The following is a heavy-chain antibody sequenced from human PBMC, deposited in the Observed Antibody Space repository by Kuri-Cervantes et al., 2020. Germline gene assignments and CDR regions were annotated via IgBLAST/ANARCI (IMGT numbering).Heavy chain of an antibody. Sequence: GESLKISCAASGFTFSSYAMHWVRQAPGKGLEWVAVISYDGSNKYYADSVKGRFTISRDNSKNSLYLQMNSLRAEDTAVYYCASLGVDTAMVQASTNWFDPWGQGTLVTVSS. CDR2: ISYDGSNK. CDR3: ASLGVDTAMVQASTNWFDP. V-gene: IGHV3-30-3*01. D-gene: IGHD5-18*01. J-gene: IGHJ5*02. CDR1: GFTFSSYA.